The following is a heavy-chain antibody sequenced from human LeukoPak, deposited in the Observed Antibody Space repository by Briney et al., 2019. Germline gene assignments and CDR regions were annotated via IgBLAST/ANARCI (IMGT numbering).Heavy chain of an antibody. CDR3: AASRSGWYLNKRNFDY. CDR2: MNPNSGNT. J-gene: IGHJ4*02. V-gene: IGHV1-8*01. Sequence: GASMKVSCKASGYTFTSYDINWVRQATGQGLEWMGWMNPNSGNTGYAQKFQGRVTMTRNTSISTAYMELSSLRSEDTAVYYCAASRSGWYLNKRNFDYWGQGTLVTVSS. CDR1: GYTFTSYD. D-gene: IGHD6-19*01.